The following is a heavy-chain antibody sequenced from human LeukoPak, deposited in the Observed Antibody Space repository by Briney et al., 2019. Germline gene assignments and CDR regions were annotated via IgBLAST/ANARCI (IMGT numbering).Heavy chain of an antibody. Sequence: AASVKVSCKASGYTFTSYGISWVRQAPGQGLEWMGWISAYNGNTNYAQKLQGRVTMTTDTSTSTANMELRSLRSDDTAVYYCARVLAVAGTFDYWGQGTLVTVSS. CDR2: ISAYNGNT. J-gene: IGHJ4*02. V-gene: IGHV1-18*01. D-gene: IGHD6-19*01. CDR3: ARVLAVAGTFDY. CDR1: GYTFTSYG.